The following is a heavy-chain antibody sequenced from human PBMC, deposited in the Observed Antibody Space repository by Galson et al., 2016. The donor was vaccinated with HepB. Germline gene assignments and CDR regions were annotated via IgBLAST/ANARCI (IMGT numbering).Heavy chain of an antibody. CDR3: AKDHGYCRSTRGGDCRFDRLG. V-gene: IGHV3-23*01. CDR1: GFVFSNFG. D-gene: IGHD2-2*01. J-gene: IGHJ4*02. CDR2: ISTRRTT. Sequence: SLRLSCAASGFVFSNFGLSWVRQAPGKGLEWVASISTRRTTYYSDSVQGRFTISRDNSNNTLYLQMNGLRAEDTAVYYCAKDHGYCRSTRGGDCRFDRLGWGLGTLVTVSS.